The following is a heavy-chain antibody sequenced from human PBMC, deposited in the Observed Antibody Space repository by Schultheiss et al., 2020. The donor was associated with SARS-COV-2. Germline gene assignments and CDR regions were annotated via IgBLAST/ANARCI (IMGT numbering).Heavy chain of an antibody. CDR2: IHDSGST. J-gene: IGHJ5*02. CDR3: ARRRSDGNWWLDT. CDR1: GGSISADY. V-gene: IGHV4-4*09. Sequence: SETLSLTCPVSGGSISADYWSWIRQSPGKGLEWIGYIHDSGSTNHNPSLKSRVTVSVDTSKNQFSLKLTSVIAADTAVYYCARRRSDGNWWLDTWGQGTLVTVSS. D-gene: IGHD2-8*02.